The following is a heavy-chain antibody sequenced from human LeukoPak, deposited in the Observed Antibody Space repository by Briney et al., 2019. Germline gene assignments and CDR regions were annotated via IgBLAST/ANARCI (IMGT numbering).Heavy chain of an antibody. Sequence: GGSLRLSCAASGFTFSSYSMNWVRQAPGKGLEWVSSISSSSSYIYYADSVKGRFTISRDNAKNSLYLQMNSLRAEDTTVYYCARSHPYSSSLVDPWGQGTLVTVSS. CDR2: ISSSSSYI. J-gene: IGHJ5*02. D-gene: IGHD6-13*01. CDR3: ARSHPYSSSLVDP. V-gene: IGHV3-21*01. CDR1: GFTFSSYS.